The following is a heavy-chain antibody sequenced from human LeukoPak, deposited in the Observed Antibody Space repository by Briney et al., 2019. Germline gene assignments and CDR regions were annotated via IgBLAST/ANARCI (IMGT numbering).Heavy chain of an antibody. CDR1: GYTFTGYY. V-gene: IGHV1-18*04. Sequence: ASVKVSCKASGYTFTGYYMHWVRQAPGQGLEWMGWISAYNGNTNYAQKLQGRVTMTTDTSTSTAYMELRSLRSDDTAVYYCARGVVAAPVEYFQHWGQGTPVTVSS. CDR2: ISAYNGNT. CDR3: ARGVVAAPVEYFQH. J-gene: IGHJ1*01. D-gene: IGHD2-15*01.